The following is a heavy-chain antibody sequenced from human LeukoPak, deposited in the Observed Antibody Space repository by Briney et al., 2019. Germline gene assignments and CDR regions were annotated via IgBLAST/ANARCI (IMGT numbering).Heavy chain of an antibody. Sequence: GESLKISCKGSGYRFTSYWIGWVRQMPGKGLEWMGLIYPGDSDTRYSPSFQGQVTFSADKSISTAYLQWSSLKASDTATYYCARKNSGYDLADYWGQGTLVTVSS. D-gene: IGHD5-12*01. CDR2: IYPGDSDT. CDR3: ARKNSGYDLADY. V-gene: IGHV5-51*01. CDR1: GYRFTSYW. J-gene: IGHJ4*02.